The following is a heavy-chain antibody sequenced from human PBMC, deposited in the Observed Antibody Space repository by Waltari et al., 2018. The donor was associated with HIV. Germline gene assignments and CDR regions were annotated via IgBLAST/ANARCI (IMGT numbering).Heavy chain of an antibody. V-gene: IGHV3-7*01. CDR3: ARDGKLAKYSCDY. CDR2: IKEDGSEK. CDR1: GFTFSSYW. D-gene: IGHD5-18*01. Sequence: EVQLVESGGGLVQPGGSLRLSCAAAGFTFSSYWMTWVRQAPGKGMEWVDNIKEDGSEKYYVDSVKGRFTISRDNAKNSLHLQMNSLRVDDTAVYYCARDGKLAKYSCDYWGQGTLVTVSS. J-gene: IGHJ4*02.